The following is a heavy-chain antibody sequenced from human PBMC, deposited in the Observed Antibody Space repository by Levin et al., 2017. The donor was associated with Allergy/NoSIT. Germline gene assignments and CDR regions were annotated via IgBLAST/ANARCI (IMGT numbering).Heavy chain of an antibody. CDR1: GFTFSSYA. CDR3: ARRGSGRTAAGPPYYFDY. Sequence: GGSLRLSCAASGFTFSSYAMHWVRQAPGKGLEYVSAISSNGGITYYANSVKGRFTISRDNSKNTLYLQMGSLRAEDMAVYYCARRGSGRTAAGPPYYFDYWGQGTLVTVSS. V-gene: IGHV3-64*01. J-gene: IGHJ4*02. D-gene: IGHD6-13*01. CDR2: ISSNGGIT.